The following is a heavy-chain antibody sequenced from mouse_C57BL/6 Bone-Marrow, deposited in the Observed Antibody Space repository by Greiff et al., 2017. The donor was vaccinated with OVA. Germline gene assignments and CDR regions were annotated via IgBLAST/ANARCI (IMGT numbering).Heavy chain of an antibody. CDR3: TRGQGWSPAMDY. J-gene: IGHJ4*01. D-gene: IGHD2-3*01. CDR2: IDPETGGT. CDR1: GYTFTDYE. V-gene: IGHV1-15*01. Sequence: VKLVESGAELVRPGASVTLSCKASGYTFTDYEMHWVKQTPVHGLEWIGAIDPETGGTAYNQKFKGKAILTADKSSSTAYMELRSLTSEDSAVYYCTRGQGWSPAMDYWGQGTSVTVSS.